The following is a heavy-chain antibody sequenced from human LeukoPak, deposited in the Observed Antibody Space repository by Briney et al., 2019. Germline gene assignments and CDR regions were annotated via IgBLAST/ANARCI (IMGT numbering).Heavy chain of an antibody. CDR2: ISGSGGST. J-gene: IGHJ4*02. Sequence: GGSLRLSCAASGLTFSSYAMSWVRQAPGKGLEWVSAISGSGGSTYYADSVKGRFTISRDNSKNTLYLQMNSLRAEDTAVYYCAKAVAARPDYFDYWGQGTLVTVSS. V-gene: IGHV3-23*01. D-gene: IGHD6-6*01. CDR3: AKAVAARPDYFDY. CDR1: GLTFSSYA.